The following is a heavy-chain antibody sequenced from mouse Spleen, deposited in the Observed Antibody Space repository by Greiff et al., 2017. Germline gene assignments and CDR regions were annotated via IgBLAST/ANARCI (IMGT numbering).Heavy chain of an antibody. Sequence: SGAELVRPGASVTLSCKASGYTFTDYEMHWVKQTPVHGLEWIGAIDPETGGTAYNQKFKGKATLTADKSSSTAYMELRSLTSEDSAVYYCTREGNYYGRAMDYWGQGTSVTVSS. V-gene: IGHV1-15*01. CDR1: GYTFTDYE. CDR3: TREGNYYGRAMDY. J-gene: IGHJ4*01. D-gene: IGHD1-1*01. CDR2: IDPETGGT.